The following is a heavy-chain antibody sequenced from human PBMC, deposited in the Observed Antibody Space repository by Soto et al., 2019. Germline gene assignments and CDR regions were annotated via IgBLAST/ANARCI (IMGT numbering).Heavy chain of an antibody. CDR3: ARGGRGASTESYYYSNGLDV. J-gene: IGHJ6*02. V-gene: IGHV1-18*01. Sequence: QAQLVQSGGEVKKPGASVRVSCTASGYSFSTYAVNWVRQAPGQGLQWMGWISPYSGKTNYGRKFQGRVTLTTDTPTXTXYLXLTNLGSDDTAMYYCARGGRGASTESYYYSNGLDVWGQGTTVTVSS. CDR2: ISPYSGKT. CDR1: GYSFSTYA. D-gene: IGHD3-16*01.